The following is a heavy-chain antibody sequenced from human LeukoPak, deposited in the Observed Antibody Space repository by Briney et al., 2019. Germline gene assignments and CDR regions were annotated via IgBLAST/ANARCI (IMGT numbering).Heavy chain of an antibody. Sequence: SVKVSCKASGGTLSSYAISWVRQAPGQGLEWMGRIIPILGIANYAQKFQGRVTITADKSTSTAYMELSSLRSEDTAVYYCASVLYSYGFDYWGQGTLVTVSS. CDR1: GGTLSSYA. CDR3: ASVLYSYGFDY. D-gene: IGHD5-18*01. CDR2: IIPILGIA. J-gene: IGHJ4*02. V-gene: IGHV1-69*04.